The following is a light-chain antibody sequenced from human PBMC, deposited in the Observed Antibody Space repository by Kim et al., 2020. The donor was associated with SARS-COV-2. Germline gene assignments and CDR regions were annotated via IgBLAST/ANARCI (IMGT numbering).Light chain of an antibody. CDR3: QQYDNLPPLT. V-gene: IGKV1-33*01. Sequence: SVGDRVTITGQASQDISNYLNWYQQKPGKAPKLLIYDASNLETGVPSRFSGSGSGTDFTFTISSLQPEDIATYYCQQYDNLPPLTFGGGTKVDIK. CDR2: DAS. CDR1: QDISNY. J-gene: IGKJ4*01.